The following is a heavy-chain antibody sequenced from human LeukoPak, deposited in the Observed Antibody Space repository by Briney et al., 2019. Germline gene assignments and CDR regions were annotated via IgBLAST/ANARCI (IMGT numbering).Heavy chain of an antibody. CDR3: ARVPVYGSDAFDI. J-gene: IGHJ3*02. V-gene: IGHV1-2*02. CDR1: GYTFTVYY. Sequence: ASVNVSCKSSGYTFTVYYMHWVRQAPGQGLEWMGWINPNSGGTNYAQKFQGRVTMTRDTSISTAYMELSRLRSDDTAVYYCARVPVYGSDAFDIWGQGTMVTVSS. CDR2: INPNSGGT. D-gene: IGHD5/OR15-5a*01.